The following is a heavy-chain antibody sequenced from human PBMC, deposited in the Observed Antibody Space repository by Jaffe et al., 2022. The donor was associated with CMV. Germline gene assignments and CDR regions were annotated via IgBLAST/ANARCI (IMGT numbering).Heavy chain of an antibody. D-gene: IGHD2-21*02. J-gene: IGHJ3*02. V-gene: IGHV4-39*01. Sequence: QLQLQESGPGLVKPSETLSLTCTVSGGSISSSSYYWGWIRQPPGKGLEWIGSIYYSGSTYYNPSLKSRVTISVDTSKNQFSLKLSSVTAADTAVYYCARLTPTYCGGDCRAFDIWGQGTMVTVSS. CDR1: GGSISSSSYY. CDR3: ARLTPTYCGGDCRAFDI. CDR2: IYYSGST.